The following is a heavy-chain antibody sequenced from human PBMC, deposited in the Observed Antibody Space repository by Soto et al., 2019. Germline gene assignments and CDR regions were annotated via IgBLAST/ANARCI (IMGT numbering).Heavy chain of an antibody. J-gene: IGHJ4*02. CDR2: LSGSGSTI. D-gene: IGHD3-22*01. Sequence: MRLCCAASGFTLSSHALLCVPKAPSTGPEWISSLSGSGSTIYYADSVKGRLTISRDNSKNTLYLQMSRLRAEDTAVYYCAKVFYYYDSSGYHYCEFWGQGTLVTVSS. V-gene: IGHV3-23*01. CDR3: AKVFYYYDSSGYHYCEF. CDR1: GFTLSSHA.